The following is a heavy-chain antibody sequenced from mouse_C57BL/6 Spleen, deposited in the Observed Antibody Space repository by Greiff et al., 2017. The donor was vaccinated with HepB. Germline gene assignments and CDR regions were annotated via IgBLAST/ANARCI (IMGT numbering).Heavy chain of an antibody. CDR2: IDPSDSYT. CDR1: GYTFTSYW. D-gene: IGHD2-13*01. V-gene: IGHV1-50*01. CDR3: AREEGDAL. Sequence: QVQLQQPGAELVKPGASVKLSCKASGYTFTSYWMQWVKQRPGQGLEWIGEIDPSDSYTNYNQKFKGKATLTVDTSSSTAYMQLSSLTSEDSAVYYCAREEGDALWGQGTLVTVSA. J-gene: IGHJ3*01.